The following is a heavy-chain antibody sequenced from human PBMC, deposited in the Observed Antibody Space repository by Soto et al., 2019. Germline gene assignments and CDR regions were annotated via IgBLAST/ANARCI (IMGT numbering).Heavy chain of an antibody. J-gene: IGHJ4*02. Sequence: QVQLQESGPGLVQPSQTLSLTCTVSGGSIRSRGYYWSWIRQHPGKGLEWIGYIYYSGSTYYNPALKSRVTISVDTSKNQFSLNLNSVTAADKAVYYCARVGEIVGDYWGQGTLVTVSS. CDR1: GGSIRSRGYY. V-gene: IGHV4-31*03. CDR2: IYYSGST. D-gene: IGHD3-10*01. CDR3: ARVGEIVGDY.